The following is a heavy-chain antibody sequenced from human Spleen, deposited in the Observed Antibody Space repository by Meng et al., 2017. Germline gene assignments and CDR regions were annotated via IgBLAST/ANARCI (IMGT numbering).Heavy chain of an antibody. J-gene: IGHJ4*02. V-gene: IGHV3-33*06. CDR1: GFTFNRHG. CDR2: IWNDGTNK. Sequence: GESLKISCVASGFTFNRHGMHWLRQAPGKGPEWVAVIWNDGTNKYYADSVKGRFTVSRDNSKNTLYLQMNSLRAEDTAVYYCAKDGSVNYYDSSGYYSYYFDYWGQGTLVTVSS. CDR3: AKDGSVNYYDSSGYYSYYFDY. D-gene: IGHD3-22*01.